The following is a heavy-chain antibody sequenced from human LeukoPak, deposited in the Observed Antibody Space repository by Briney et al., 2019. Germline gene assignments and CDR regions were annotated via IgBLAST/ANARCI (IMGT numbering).Heavy chain of an antibody. CDR1: GFTFSSYA. J-gene: IGHJ3*02. D-gene: IGHD6-19*01. CDR2: VSAGGGNT. V-gene: IGHV3-23*01. Sequence: GGSLRLSCAASGFTFSSYAMSWVRQAPGKGLEWVSVVSAGGGNTYYADSVKGRFTISRDNSKNTLYLQMNSLRAEDTAVYYCAKMDGGWHSFDAFDIWGQGTMVTVSS. CDR3: AKMDGGWHSFDAFDI.